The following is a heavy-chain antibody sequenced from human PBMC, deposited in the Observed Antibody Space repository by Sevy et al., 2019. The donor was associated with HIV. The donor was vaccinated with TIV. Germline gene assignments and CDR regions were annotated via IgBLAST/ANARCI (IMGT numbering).Heavy chain of an antibody. Sequence: GGSLRLSCAASRFTFKTYWMSWVRQAPGKGLEWVGNIKEDGSAKYYADSVRGRFTISRDNAKNSLYLQMGSLRVEDTAVYYCARDSPRYGGYSYWGQGTLVTVSS. CDR2: IKEDGSAK. J-gene: IGHJ4*01. D-gene: IGHD1-26*01. CDR3: ARDSPRYGGYSY. CDR1: RFTFKTYW. V-gene: IGHV3-7*01.